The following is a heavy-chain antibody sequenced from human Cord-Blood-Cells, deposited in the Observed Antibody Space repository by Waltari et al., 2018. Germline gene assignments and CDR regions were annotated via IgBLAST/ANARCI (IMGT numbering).Heavy chain of an antibody. J-gene: IGHJ4*02. CDR3: ARLYYFDY. Sequence: QVQLQQWGAGMLKPSETLCLTCAVYGGSFSGYYWCWIRQPPGKGLEWIGEINHSGSTNYNPSLKSRVTISVDTSKNQFSLKLSSVTAADTAVYYCARLYYFDYWGQGTLVTVSS. CDR2: INHSGST. V-gene: IGHV4-34*01. CDR1: GGSFSGYY.